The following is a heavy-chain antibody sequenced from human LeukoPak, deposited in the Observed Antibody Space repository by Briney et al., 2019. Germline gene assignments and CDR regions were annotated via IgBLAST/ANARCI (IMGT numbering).Heavy chain of an antibody. CDR2: ISSSSTYK. V-gene: IGHV3-21*01. Sequence: GGSLRPSCAASGFTFSSYSMSWVRQAPGKGLEWVSSISSSSTYKYYVDSVKGRFTISRDNAKNSLYLQMNSLRAEDTAVYYCARGAITGTASFDYWGQGTLVTVSS. J-gene: IGHJ4*02. D-gene: IGHD1-7*01. CDR3: ARGAITGTASFDY. CDR1: GFTFSSYS.